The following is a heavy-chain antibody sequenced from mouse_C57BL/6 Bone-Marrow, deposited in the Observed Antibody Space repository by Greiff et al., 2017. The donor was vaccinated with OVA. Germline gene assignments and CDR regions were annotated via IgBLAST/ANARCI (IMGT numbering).Heavy chain of an antibody. Sequence: EVQGVESGAELVRPGASVKLSCTASGFNIKDDYMHWVKQRPEQGLEWVGWIDPENGDTEYASKFQGKATITADTSSNTAYLQLSSLTSEDAAVYYCTLHRFAYWGQGTLVTVSA. CDR1: GFNIKDDY. V-gene: IGHV14-4*01. CDR3: TLHRFAY. CDR2: IDPENGDT. J-gene: IGHJ3*01.